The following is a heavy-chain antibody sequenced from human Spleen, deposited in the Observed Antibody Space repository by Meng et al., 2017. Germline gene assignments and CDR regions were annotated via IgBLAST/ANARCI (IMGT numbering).Heavy chain of an antibody. V-gene: IGHV1-2*06. D-gene: IGHD1-26*01. CDR2: INPNSGGT. CDR3: ARVSVSQWELISFAFDI. J-gene: IGHJ3*02. Sequence: ASVKVSCKASGYTFTSYGISWVRQAPGQGLEWMGRINPNSGGTNYAQKFQGRVTMTRDTSISTAYMELSRLRSDDTAVYYCARVSVSQWELISFAFDIWGQGTMVTVSS. CDR1: GYTFTSYG.